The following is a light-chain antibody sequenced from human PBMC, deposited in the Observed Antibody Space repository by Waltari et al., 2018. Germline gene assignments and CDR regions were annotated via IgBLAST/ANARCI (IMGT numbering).Light chain of an antibody. CDR1: QGINNY. V-gene: IGKV1-27*01. CDR2: AAS. J-gene: IGKJ5*01. CDR3: QKYNSAPIT. Sequence: DIQMTQSPSSLSASVGDRVTITCRASQGINNYLAWYKQKPGNVPRLLLYAASTLQSGVASRFSGSGSGTYVTLTISSLQPEDVATDYCQKYNSAPITCGQGTRLDIK.